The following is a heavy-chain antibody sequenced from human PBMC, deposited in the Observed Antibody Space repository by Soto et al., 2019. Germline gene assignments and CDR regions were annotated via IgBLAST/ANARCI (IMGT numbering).Heavy chain of an antibody. Sequence: QVQLQESGPGLVKPSQTLSLTCTVSGGSISSGGYYWSWIRQHPGKGLEWIGYIYYSGSTYYNPSLKSRVTISVDTSKNQCSLKLSSVTAADTAVYYCARDRNCSGGSCYDAFDIWGQGTMVTVSS. CDR2: IYYSGST. V-gene: IGHV4-31*03. CDR3: ARDRNCSGGSCYDAFDI. D-gene: IGHD2-15*01. J-gene: IGHJ3*02. CDR1: GGSISSGGYY.